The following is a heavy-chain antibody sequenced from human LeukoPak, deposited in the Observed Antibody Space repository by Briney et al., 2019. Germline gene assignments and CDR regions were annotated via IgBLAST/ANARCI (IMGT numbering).Heavy chain of an antibody. Sequence: TGGSLRLSCAGYDFTVSTNYMSWVRQAPGKGLKWVSVIYSGGKTYYADSMKGRFTISRDNSKNTVYLQMNSLRAEDTAVYYCARVAAGKVIDYWGQGTLVIVSS. D-gene: IGHD6-13*01. CDR3: ARVAAGKVIDY. V-gene: IGHV3-53*01. J-gene: IGHJ4*02. CDR2: IYSGGKT. CDR1: DFTVSTNY.